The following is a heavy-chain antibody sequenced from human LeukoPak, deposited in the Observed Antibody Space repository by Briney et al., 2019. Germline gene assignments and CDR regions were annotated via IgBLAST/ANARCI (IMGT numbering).Heavy chain of an antibody. CDR2: ISWNSGSI. CDR1: GFTFDDYA. J-gene: IGHJ4*02. D-gene: IGHD3-16*01. Sequence: PGGSLRLSCAASGFTFDDYAMHWVRQAPGKGPEWVSGISWNSGSIGYADSVKGRFTISRDNAKNSLYLQMNSLRAEDTALYYCAKDRLRLGEFGPFDYWGQGTLVTVSS. V-gene: IGHV3-9*01. CDR3: AKDRLRLGEFGPFDY.